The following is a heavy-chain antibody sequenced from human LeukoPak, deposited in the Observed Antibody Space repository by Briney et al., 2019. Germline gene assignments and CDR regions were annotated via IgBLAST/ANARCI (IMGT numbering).Heavy chain of an antibody. D-gene: IGHD6-13*01. CDR1: RYSFTSYW. Sequence: GESLKISCKGSRYSFTSYWINWVRQMPGKGLEWMGRIDPSDSYINYSPSFQGHVTISADKSISTAYLQWSSLKASDTAMYYCARHFLIGAAAGKVYYFDYWGQGTLVTVSS. J-gene: IGHJ4*02. V-gene: IGHV5-10-1*01. CDR2: IDPSDSYI. CDR3: ARHFLIGAAAGKVYYFDY.